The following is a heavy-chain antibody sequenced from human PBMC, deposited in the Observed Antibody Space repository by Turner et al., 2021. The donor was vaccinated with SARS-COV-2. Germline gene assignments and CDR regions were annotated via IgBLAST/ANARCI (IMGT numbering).Heavy chain of an antibody. CDR3: VKGSY. J-gene: IGHJ4*02. CDR2: SSSNGGST. CDR1: GFTFSSYA. Sequence: EVQLVESGGGLVQPGGSLRLSCSASGFTFSSYAMHWVRQAPGKGLEYISASSSNGGSTYYADSVKGRFTISRDNSKNTLYLQMSSLRAEDTAVYYCVKGSYWGQGTLVTVSS. V-gene: IGHV3-64D*06.